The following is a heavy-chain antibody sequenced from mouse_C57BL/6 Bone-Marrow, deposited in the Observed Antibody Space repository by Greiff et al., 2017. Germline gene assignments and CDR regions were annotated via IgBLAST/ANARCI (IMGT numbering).Heavy chain of an antibody. CDR1: GFTFSSYA. Sequence: EVKLVESGGGLVKPGGSLKLSCAASGFTFSSYAMSWVRQTPEKRLEWVATISDGGSYTYYPDNVKGRFTISRDNAKNKLYLQMSHLKSEDTAMYYCARTYGSLYYYAMDDWGQGTSVTVSS. CDR3: ARTYGSLYYYAMDD. CDR2: ISDGGSYT. D-gene: IGHD1-1*01. V-gene: IGHV5-4*03. J-gene: IGHJ4*01.